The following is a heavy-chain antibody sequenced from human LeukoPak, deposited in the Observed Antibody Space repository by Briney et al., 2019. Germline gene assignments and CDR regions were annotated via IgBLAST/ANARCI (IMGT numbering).Heavy chain of an antibody. J-gene: IGHJ5*01. CDR2: ISGSGGST. CDR1: GFTFSSYA. D-gene: IGHD2-21*01. CDR3: AKPKHIVVDIGWFDS. Sequence: GGSLRLSCAASGFTFSSYAMSWVRQAPGKGLEWVSAISGSGGSTYYADSVKGRFTISRDNSKNTLYLQMNSLRAEDTAVYYCAKPKHIVVDIGWFDSWGQGTLVTVSS. V-gene: IGHV3-23*01.